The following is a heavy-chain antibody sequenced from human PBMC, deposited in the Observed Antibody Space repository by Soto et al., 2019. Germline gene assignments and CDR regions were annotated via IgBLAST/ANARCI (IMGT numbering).Heavy chain of an antibody. D-gene: IGHD6-13*01. J-gene: IGHJ5*02. V-gene: IGHV4-59*08. CDR1: GGSISSYY. CDR2: IYYSGST. Sequence: SETLSLTCTVSGGSISSYYWSWIRQPPGKGLEWIGYIYYSGSTNYNPSLKSRVTISVDTSKNLFSLKLSSVAAADTAVYYCARAKAPLYSSSWYWFDPWGQGTLVTVSS. CDR3: ARAKAPLYSSSWYWFDP.